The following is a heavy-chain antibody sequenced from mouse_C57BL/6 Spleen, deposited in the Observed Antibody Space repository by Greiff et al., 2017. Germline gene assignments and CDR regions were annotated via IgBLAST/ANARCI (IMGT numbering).Heavy chain of an antibody. CDR1: GFTFSSYT. V-gene: IGHV5-9*01. CDR2: ISGGGGNT. Sequence: EVQLVESGGGLVKPGGSLKLSCAASGFTFSSYTMSWVRQTPEKRLEWVATISGGGGNTYYPDSVKGRFTISRDNAKNTLYLQMSSLMSEDTALYYCARHPIYDGYVDVWGTGTTVTVSS. J-gene: IGHJ1*03. D-gene: IGHD2-3*01. CDR3: ARHPIYDGYVDV.